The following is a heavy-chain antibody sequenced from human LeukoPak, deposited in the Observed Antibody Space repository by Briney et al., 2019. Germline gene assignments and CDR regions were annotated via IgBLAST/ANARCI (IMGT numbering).Heavy chain of an antibody. CDR3: ASAEDYVWGSYRRSTADY. CDR1: GFTFSSYS. CDR2: ISSSSSTI. Sequence: GGSLRLSCAASGFTFSSYSMNWVRQAPGKGLEWVSYISSSSSTIYYADSVKGRFTISRDNAKNSLYLQMNSLRAEDTAVYYCASAEDYVWGSYRRSTADYWGQGTLVTVSS. D-gene: IGHD3-16*02. V-gene: IGHV3-48*01. J-gene: IGHJ4*02.